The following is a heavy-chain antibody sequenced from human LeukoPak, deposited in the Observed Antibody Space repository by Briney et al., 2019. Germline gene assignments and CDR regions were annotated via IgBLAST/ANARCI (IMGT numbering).Heavy chain of an antibody. V-gene: IGHV4-39*07. D-gene: IGHD6-19*01. Sequence: PSETLSLTCTVSGGSISSSSYYWGWLRQPPGKGLEWIGSIYYSGSTYYNPSLKSRVTISVDTSKNQFSLKLSSVTAADTAVYYCARRKGIAVAGTRPGAFDIWGQGTMVTVSS. J-gene: IGHJ3*02. CDR2: IYYSGST. CDR3: ARRKGIAVAGTRPGAFDI. CDR1: GGSISSSSYY.